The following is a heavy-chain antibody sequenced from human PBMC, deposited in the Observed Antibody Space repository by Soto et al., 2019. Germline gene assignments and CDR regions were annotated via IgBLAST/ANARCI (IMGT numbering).Heavy chain of an antibody. Sequence: PSQTLSLTRAISGDSVSSNSAAWNWIRQSPSRGLEWLGRTYYRSKWYNDYALSVKSRITINPDTSKNQFSLLLNSVTPEDTAVYYCTRDERSGRATGTTYYYYGMDVWGQGTTVTVSS. J-gene: IGHJ6*02. V-gene: IGHV6-1*01. CDR3: TRDERSGRATGTTYYYYGMDV. CDR1: GDSVSSNSAA. D-gene: IGHD1-1*01. CDR2: TYYRSKWYN.